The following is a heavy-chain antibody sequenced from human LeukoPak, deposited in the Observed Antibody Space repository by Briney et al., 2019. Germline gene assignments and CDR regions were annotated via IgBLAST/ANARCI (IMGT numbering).Heavy chain of an antibody. J-gene: IGHJ4*02. CDR2: ISGSGGST. Sequence: GGSLRLSCAASGFTFSSYAMSWVRQAPGKGLEWVSAISGSGGSTYYADSVKGRFTISRDNAKNSLYLQMNSLRAEDTAVYYCARGYCTNGVCYRDLDYWGQGTLVTVSS. CDR1: GFTFSSYA. D-gene: IGHD2-8*01. CDR3: ARGYCTNGVCYRDLDY. V-gene: IGHV3-23*01.